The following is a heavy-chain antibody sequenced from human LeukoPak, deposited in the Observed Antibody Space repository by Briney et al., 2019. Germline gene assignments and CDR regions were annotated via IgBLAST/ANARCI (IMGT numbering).Heavy chain of an antibody. Sequence: PGGSLRLSCVLSGFTFTSAPMNWVRQAPGKGLEWVSTSGTDGDTYYADSEKGRFTISRDNSKNTVHLQMTSLRVEDTAVYYCATKTPGNYPYDYWGQGTLVIVSP. CDR1: GFTFTSAP. D-gene: IGHD3-22*01. V-gene: IGHV3-23*01. CDR2: SGTDGDT. CDR3: ATKTPGNYPYDY. J-gene: IGHJ4*02.